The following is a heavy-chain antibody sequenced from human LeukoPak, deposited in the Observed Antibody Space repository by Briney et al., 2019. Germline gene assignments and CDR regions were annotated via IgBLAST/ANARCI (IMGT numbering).Heavy chain of an antibody. CDR2: ISGSGDST. Sequence: RGSLRLSCAASGFIFSYYGMSWVRQAPGKGLEWVSAISGSGDSTYYADSVKGRFTISRDNSKNTLYLQMNSLRAEDTAVYYCAKPRYSSGWYGSDYYYMDVWGKGTTVTISS. J-gene: IGHJ6*03. CDR1: GFIFSYYG. V-gene: IGHV3-23*01. D-gene: IGHD6-19*01. CDR3: AKPRYSSGWYGSDYYYMDV.